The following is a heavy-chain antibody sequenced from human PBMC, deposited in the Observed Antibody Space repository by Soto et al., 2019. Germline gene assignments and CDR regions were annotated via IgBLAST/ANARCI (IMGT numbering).Heavy chain of an antibody. CDR1: GFTFDDYA. D-gene: IGHD6-13*01. V-gene: IGHV3-9*01. CDR3: VKDESINWYSGHFRH. J-gene: IGHJ1*01. Sequence: EVQLVESGGGLVQPGRSLRLSCAASGFTFDDYAMHWVRQVPGKGLEWVSGINWNSGSIGYVDSVKGRFAISRDNAKNSLHLQMNSLSAEDTAFYYCVKDESINWYSGHFRHWGQGTLVTVSS. CDR2: INWNSGSI.